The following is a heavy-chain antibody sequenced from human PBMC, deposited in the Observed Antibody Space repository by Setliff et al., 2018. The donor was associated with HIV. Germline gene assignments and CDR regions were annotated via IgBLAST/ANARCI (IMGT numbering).Heavy chain of an antibody. J-gene: IGHJ4*01. CDR2: TYYSGNT. D-gene: IGHD1-26*01. CDR3: ASHLPPYSGNFDY. V-gene: IGHV4-39*01. Sequence: PSETLSLTCTVSGGSISSSSYYWGWIRQPPGKGLEWIGTTYYSGNTYYNPSLKSRVTISVDTSKNQISLKLSSVTAADTAVYYCASHLPPYSGNFDYWGHGTLVTVSS. CDR1: GGSISSSSYY.